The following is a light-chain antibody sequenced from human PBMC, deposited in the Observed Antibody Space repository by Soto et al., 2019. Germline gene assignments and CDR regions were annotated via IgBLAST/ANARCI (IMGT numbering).Light chain of an antibody. V-gene: IGKV3-11*01. J-gene: IGKJ5*01. CDR2: DAS. CDR1: QSVSSY. CDR3: QQRSNWPREIT. Sequence: EIVLTQSPATLSLSPGARAPLSCRARQSVSSYLAWYQQNPGQAPRLLIYDASNRATGIPARFSGSGSGTDFTLTISSLEPEDFAVYYCQQRSNWPREITFGQGTRLEIK.